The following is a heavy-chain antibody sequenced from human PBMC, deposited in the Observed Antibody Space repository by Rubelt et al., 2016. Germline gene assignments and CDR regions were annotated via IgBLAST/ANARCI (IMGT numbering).Heavy chain of an antibody. J-gene: IGHJ4*02. CDR2: IIPILGIA. V-gene: IGHV1-69*09. Sequence: QVQLVQSGAEVKKPGSSVRVSCKASGGTFSSYAISWVRQAPGQGLEWMGRIIPILGIANYAQKFQGRGTITAEKSTSPAYMELSSLRSEDTAVYYCARLDYYDSSGGPTDYWGQGTLVTVSS. CDR3: ARLDYYDSSGGPTDY. D-gene: IGHD3-22*01. CDR1: GGTFSSYA.